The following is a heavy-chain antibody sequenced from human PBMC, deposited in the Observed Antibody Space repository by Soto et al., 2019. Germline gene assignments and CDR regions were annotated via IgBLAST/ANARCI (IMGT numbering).Heavy chain of an antibody. CDR2: IIPIFGTA. V-gene: IGHV1-69*01. CDR3: AKASGGDYGDYDHYYYYGMDV. J-gene: IGHJ6*02. CDR1: GGTFSSYA. Sequence: QVQLVQSGAEVKKPGSSVKVSCKASGGTFSSYAISWVRQAPGQGLEWMGGIIPIFGTANYAQKFQGRVTITADESTSTAYMELSSLRSEDTAVYYCAKASGGDYGDYDHYYYYGMDVWGQGTTVTVSS. D-gene: IGHD4-17*01.